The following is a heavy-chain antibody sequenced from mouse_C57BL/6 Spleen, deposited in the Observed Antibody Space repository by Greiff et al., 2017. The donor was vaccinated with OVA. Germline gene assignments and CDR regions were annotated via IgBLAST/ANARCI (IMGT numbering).Heavy chain of an antibody. Sequence: EVKVEESGGGLVQPGGSMKLSCAASGFTFSDAWMDWVRQSPEKGLEWVAAIRNKANNHATYYAESVKGRFTISRDDSKSSVYLQMNSLRAEDTGIYYCTRPYYDYESYAMDYWGQGTSVTVSS. D-gene: IGHD2-4*01. CDR3: TRPYYDYESYAMDY. V-gene: IGHV6-6*01. CDR1: GFTFSDAW. J-gene: IGHJ4*01. CDR2: IRNKANNHAT.